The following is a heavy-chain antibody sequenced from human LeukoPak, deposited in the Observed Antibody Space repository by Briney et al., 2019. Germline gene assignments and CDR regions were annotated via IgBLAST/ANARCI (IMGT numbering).Heavy chain of an antibody. CDR2: IDSDGSLT. J-gene: IGHJ4*02. Sequence: GGSLRLSCAASGFIFSNSWMHWVRQVPGKGLVWVSRIDSDGSLTTYADSVKGRFTISRDNTKNTLFLQMNSLRAEDTAVYYCARLLEPGNYWGQGTLVTVSS. D-gene: IGHD1-1*01. V-gene: IGHV3-74*01. CDR3: ARLLEPGNY. CDR1: GFIFSNSW.